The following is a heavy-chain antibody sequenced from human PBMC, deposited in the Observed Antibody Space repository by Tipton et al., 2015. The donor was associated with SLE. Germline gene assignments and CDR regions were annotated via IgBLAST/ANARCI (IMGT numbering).Heavy chain of an antibody. J-gene: IGHJ5*02. CDR1: GYTFTGHY. CDR2: INPNGGGT. V-gene: IGHV1-2*06. Sequence: QVQLVQSGAEVKKPGASVKVSCKASGYTFTGHYIHWVRQAPGQGLEWMGRINPNGGGTNYAQKFQGRVTMTSDTSISTAYMELSRLTSDDTAVFYCATEAVYYGFTSTENWVAPWGQGTLVTVAS. D-gene: IGHD3-10*01. CDR3: ATEAVYYGFTSTENWVAP.